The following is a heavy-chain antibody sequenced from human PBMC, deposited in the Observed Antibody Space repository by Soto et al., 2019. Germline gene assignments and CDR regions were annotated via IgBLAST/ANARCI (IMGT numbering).Heavy chain of an antibody. CDR2: FDPEDGET. Sequence: ASVKVSCKVSGYTLTELSMHWVLQAPGKGLEWMGGFDPEDGETIYAQKFQGRVTMTEDTSTDTAYMELSSLRSEDTAVYYCATAGDMTTLHNWFDPWGQGTLVTVSS. J-gene: IGHJ5*02. V-gene: IGHV1-24*01. D-gene: IGHD4-4*01. CDR1: GYTLTELS. CDR3: ATAGDMTTLHNWFDP.